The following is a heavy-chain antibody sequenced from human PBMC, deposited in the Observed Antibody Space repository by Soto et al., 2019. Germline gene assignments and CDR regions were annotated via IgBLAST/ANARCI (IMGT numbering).Heavy chain of an antibody. D-gene: IGHD2-2*01. CDR2: INPNSGGT. J-gene: IGHJ6*02. V-gene: IGHV1-2*04. CDR3: ARLPGYCSSTRCSGYYAMDV. CDR1: GYTFTGYY. Sequence: ASVKVSCKASGYTFTGYYMHWVRQAPGQGLEWMGWINPNSGGTNYAQKFQGWVTMTRDTSISTAYMELSRLRSDDTAVYYCARLPGYCSSTRCSGYYAMDVWGQGTTVTVSS.